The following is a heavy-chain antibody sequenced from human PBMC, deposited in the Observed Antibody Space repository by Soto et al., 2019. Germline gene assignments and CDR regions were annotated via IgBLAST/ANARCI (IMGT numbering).Heavy chain of an antibody. J-gene: IGHJ6*02. V-gene: IGHV4-39*01. CDR3: ARRLYYDSSGFEGGGMDV. CDR2: IYYSGST. CDR1: GSSISSTRDY. Sequence: SATLSLTCTVSGSSISSTRDYLGWLRQPPGKGLEWIGSIYYSGSTYYNPSLKSRVTISVDTSKNQFSLKLSSVTAADTAVYYCARRLYYDSSGFEGGGMDVWGQGTTVT. D-gene: IGHD3-22*01.